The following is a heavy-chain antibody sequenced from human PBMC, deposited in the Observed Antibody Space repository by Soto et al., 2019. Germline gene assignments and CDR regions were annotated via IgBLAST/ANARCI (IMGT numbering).Heavy chain of an antibody. CDR3: ARDPHSSSSETFPVDY. Sequence: QVQLVQSGAEVKKPGASVKVSCKASGYTFTSYGISWVRQAPGQGLEWMGWISAYNGNTNYAQKLQGRVTMTTATSTSTAYMELRSLRSDATAVYYCARDPHSSSSETFPVDYWGQGTLVTVSS. V-gene: IGHV1-18*01. J-gene: IGHJ4*02. CDR2: ISAYNGNT. D-gene: IGHD6-6*01. CDR1: GYTFTSYG.